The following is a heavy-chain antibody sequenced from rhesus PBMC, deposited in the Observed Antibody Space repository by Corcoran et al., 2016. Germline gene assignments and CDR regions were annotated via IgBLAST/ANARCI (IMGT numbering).Heavy chain of an antibody. J-gene: IGHJ4*01. D-gene: IGHD3-9*01. Sequence: EVQLVESGGGLVKPGGFLRLSCIASGLTFSNYYFHWVRKATGKGLEWLGLKRTKANSYTTAYAAAVKGRFTISRDESKNTLYLQMSSLKTEDTAVYYCTREDDGGDFDSWGQGVLVTVSS. CDR2: KRTKANSYTT. CDR3: TREDDGGDFDS. V-gene: IGHV3-13*01. CDR1: GLTFSNYY.